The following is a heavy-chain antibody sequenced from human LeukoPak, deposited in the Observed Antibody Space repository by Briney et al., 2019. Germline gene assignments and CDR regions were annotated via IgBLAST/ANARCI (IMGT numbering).Heavy chain of an antibody. D-gene: IGHD2-2*01. Sequence: PSETLSLTCTVSGYSISSGYYWGWIRQPPGKGLEWIGSIYHSGSTYYNPSLKSRVTISVDTSKNQFSLKLSSVTAADTAVYYCARDGHIVVVPAAIPNFDYWGQGTLVTVSS. CDR2: IYHSGST. CDR1: GYSISSGYY. J-gene: IGHJ4*02. V-gene: IGHV4-38-2*02. CDR3: ARDGHIVVVPAAIPNFDY.